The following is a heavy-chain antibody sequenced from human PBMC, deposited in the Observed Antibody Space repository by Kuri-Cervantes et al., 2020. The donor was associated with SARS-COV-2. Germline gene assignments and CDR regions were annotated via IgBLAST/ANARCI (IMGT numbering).Heavy chain of an antibody. V-gene: IGHV3-48*02. D-gene: IGHD2-15*01. J-gene: IGHJ4*02. CDR3: ASGDLRPGWYYFDY. CDR1: GFTFSSYS. CDR2: ISSSSSTI. Sequence: GESLKISCAASGFTFSSYSMNWVRQAPGKGLEWVSYISSSSSTIYYADSVKGRFTISRDNAKNSLYLQMNSLRDEDTAVYYCASGDLRPGWYYFDYWGQGTLVTVSS.